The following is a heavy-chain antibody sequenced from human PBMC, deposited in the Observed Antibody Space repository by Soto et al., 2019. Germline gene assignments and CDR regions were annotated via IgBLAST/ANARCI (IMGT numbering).Heavy chain of an antibody. CDR1: GFTFSSYS. J-gene: IGHJ3*02. Sequence: GGSLRLSCAASGFTFSSYSMNWVRQAPGKGLEWVSSISSSSSYIYYADSVKGRFTISRDNAKNSLYLQMNSLRAEDTAVYYCARDSYVLRYFDWLPHDAFDIWGQGTMVTVSS. CDR3: ARDSYVLRYFDWLPHDAFDI. V-gene: IGHV3-21*01. CDR2: ISSSSSYI. D-gene: IGHD3-9*01.